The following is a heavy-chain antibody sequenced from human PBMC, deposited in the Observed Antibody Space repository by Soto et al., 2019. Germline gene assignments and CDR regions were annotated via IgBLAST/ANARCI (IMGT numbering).Heavy chain of an antibody. CDR2: FNHNGHI. V-gene: IGHV4-34*01. D-gene: IGHD3-10*01. Sequence: QVQLQQWGAGLLKPSETLSLTCAVSGGSFSGSYWTWVRQAPGKGLEWIGEFNHNGHINYNPSLASRVAISMDTSKKHCSLKVTSVTAAATAVYYGARALGGVTYLKLWGQGTLVTVSS. CDR1: GGSFSGSY. CDR3: ARALGGVTYLKL. J-gene: IGHJ4*02.